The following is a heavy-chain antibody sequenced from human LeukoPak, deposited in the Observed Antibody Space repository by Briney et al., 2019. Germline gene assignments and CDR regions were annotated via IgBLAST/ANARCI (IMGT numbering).Heavy chain of an antibody. V-gene: IGHV4-39*07. CDR2: IYYGGDT. CDR3: ARERGTYYYVDV. J-gene: IGHJ6*03. Sequence: PSETLSLTCAVSGGSISTSGYYWAWIRQPPGKALEWIGSIYYGGDTYYYPSLKSRVTISVDTSNNQFSLKLSSVTAADTAVYYCARERGTYYYVDVWGRGTTVTVSS. CDR1: GGSISTSGYY.